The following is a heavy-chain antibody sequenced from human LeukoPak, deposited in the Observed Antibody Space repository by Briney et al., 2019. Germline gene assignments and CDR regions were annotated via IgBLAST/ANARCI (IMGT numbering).Heavy chain of an antibody. CDR3: AREAARGVSP. J-gene: IGHJ5*02. CDR2: INHSGST. V-gene: IGHV4-34*01. Sequence: PSETLSLTCAVYGGSFSGYYWSSSRQPPGKGLEWIGEINHSGSTNYNPSLKSRVTISVDTSKNQFSLKLSSVTAADTAVYYCAREAARGVSPWGQGTLVTVSS. D-gene: IGHD6-6*01. CDR1: GGSFSGYY.